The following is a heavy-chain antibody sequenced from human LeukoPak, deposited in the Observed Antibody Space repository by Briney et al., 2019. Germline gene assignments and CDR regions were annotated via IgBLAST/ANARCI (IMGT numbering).Heavy chain of an antibody. D-gene: IGHD3-10*01. CDR1: GVSFSGYY. CDR3: ARGRGLLWFGEFYTFST. V-gene: IGHV4-34*01. CDR2: INHSGST. J-gene: IGHJ4*02. Sequence: SETLSLTCAVYGVSFSGYYWSWLRQPPGKGLEWIGEINHSGSTNYNPSLKSRVTISVDTSKNQFSLKLSSVTAADTAVYYCARGRGLLWFGEFYTFSTWGQGTLVTVSS.